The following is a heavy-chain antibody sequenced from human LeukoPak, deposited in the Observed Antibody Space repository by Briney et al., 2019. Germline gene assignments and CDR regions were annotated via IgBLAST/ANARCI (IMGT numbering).Heavy chain of an antibody. Sequence: SETLSLTCTVSGYSISSGYYWGWIRQPPGKGLEWIGSIYHSVSTYYNPSLKSRVTISVDTSKNQFSLKLSSGTAADTAVYYCARAPYSYGPGGNAFDIWGQGTMVTVSS. CDR3: ARAPYSYGPGGNAFDI. CDR1: GYSISSGYY. J-gene: IGHJ3*02. CDR2: IYHSVST. V-gene: IGHV4-38-2*02. D-gene: IGHD5-18*01.